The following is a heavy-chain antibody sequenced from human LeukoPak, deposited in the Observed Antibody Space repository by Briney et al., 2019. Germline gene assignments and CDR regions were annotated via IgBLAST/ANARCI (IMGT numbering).Heavy chain of an antibody. CDR2: ISWNSGTI. V-gene: IGHV3-9*01. J-gene: IGHJ1*01. Sequence: GGSLRLSCAASGFTFDNYAMNWVRQVPGKGLEWISLISWNSGTIGYADSVKGRFTISRDNANSFLYLQMNSLRAEDTALYYCARAYKDRSLAGKKEFFQHWGQGTLVTVSS. D-gene: IGHD6-19*01. CDR3: ARAYKDRSLAGKKEFFQH. CDR1: GFTFDNYA.